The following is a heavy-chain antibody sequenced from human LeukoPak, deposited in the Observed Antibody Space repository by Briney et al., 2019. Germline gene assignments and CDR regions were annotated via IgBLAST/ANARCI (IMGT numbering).Heavy chain of an antibody. CDR3: ARVGGSGWYIFDY. CDR2: INHSGST. CDR1: GGSFSGYY. D-gene: IGHD6-19*01. Sequence: PSETLSLACAVYGGSFSGYYWSWIRQPPGKGLEWNGEINHSGSTNYNPSLKSRVTISVDTSKNQFSLELSSVTAADTAVYYCARVGGSGWYIFDYWGQGTLVTVSS. J-gene: IGHJ4*02. V-gene: IGHV4-34*01.